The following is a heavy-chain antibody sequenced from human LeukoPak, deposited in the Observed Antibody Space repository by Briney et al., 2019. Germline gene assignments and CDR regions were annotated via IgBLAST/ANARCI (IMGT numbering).Heavy chain of an antibody. D-gene: IGHD3-22*01. CDR3: ARGLVVADWYFDL. Sequence: ASVKVSCKVSGFRLTELSMHWVRLAPGKGLEWMGGFDPQEVSTIYAQKFQGRVTMTRDTSTSTVYMELSSLRSEDTAVYYCARGLVVADWYFDLWGRGTLVTVSS. CDR1: GFRLTELS. CDR2: FDPQEVST. V-gene: IGHV1-24*01. J-gene: IGHJ2*01.